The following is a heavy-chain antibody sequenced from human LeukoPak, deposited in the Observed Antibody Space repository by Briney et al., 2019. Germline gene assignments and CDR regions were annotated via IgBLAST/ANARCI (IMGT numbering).Heavy chain of an antibody. Sequence: GGSLRLSCAASGFTFSSYSMNWVRQAPGKGLEWVSSISSSSSYIYYADSVKGRFTISRDNAKNSLYLQMNSLRAEDTAVYYCARDLGRYFDWLLTGYYFDYWGQGTLVTVSS. J-gene: IGHJ4*02. CDR3: ARDLGRYFDWLLTGYYFDY. D-gene: IGHD3-9*01. CDR1: GFTFSSYS. CDR2: ISSSSSYI. V-gene: IGHV3-21*01.